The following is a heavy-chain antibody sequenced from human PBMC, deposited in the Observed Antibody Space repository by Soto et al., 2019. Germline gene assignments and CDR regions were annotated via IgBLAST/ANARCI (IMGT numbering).Heavy chain of an antibody. J-gene: IGHJ4*02. CDR3: ARVGSLYYDILTGFDY. CDR2: IYYSGST. D-gene: IGHD3-9*01. Sequence: SETLSLTCTVSGGSISSYYWSWIRQPPGKGLEWIGYIYYSGSTNYNPSLKSRVTISVDTSKNQFSLKLSSVTAADTAVYYCARVGSLYYDILTGFDYWGQGTLVTVSS. CDR1: GGSISSYY. V-gene: IGHV4-59*01.